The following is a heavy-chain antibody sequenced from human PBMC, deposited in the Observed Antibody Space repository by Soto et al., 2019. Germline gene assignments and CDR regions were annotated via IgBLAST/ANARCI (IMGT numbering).Heavy chain of an antibody. CDR1: GFTFSSYA. CDR3: ARALTGVSRRGDAFDI. D-gene: IGHD7-27*01. V-gene: IGHV3-30-3*01. Sequence: GGSLRLSCAASGFTFSSYAMHWVRQAPGKGLEGVAVISYDGSNKYYADSVKGRFTISRDNSKNTLYLQMNSLRAEDTAVYYCARALTGVSRRGDAFDIWGQGTMVTVSS. CDR2: ISYDGSNK. J-gene: IGHJ3*02.